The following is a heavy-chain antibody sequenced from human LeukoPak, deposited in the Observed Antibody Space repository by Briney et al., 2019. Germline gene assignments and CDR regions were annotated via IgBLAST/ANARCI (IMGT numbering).Heavy chain of an antibody. D-gene: IGHD4-23*01. CDR1: GFTFDDYA. J-gene: IGHJ4*02. CDR2: ISGDGGST. CDR3: AKDPIPYGGNSLDY. Sequence: GGSLRLPCAASGFTFDDYAMHWVRHAPGKGLEWVSLISGDGGSTYYADSVKGRFTISRDNSKNSLYLQMNSLRTEDTALYYCAKDPIPYGGNSLDYWGQGTLVTVSS. V-gene: IGHV3-43*02.